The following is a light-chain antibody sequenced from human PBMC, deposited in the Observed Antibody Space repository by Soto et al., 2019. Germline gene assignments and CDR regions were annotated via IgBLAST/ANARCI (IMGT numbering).Light chain of an antibody. Sequence: DIQMTQSPSSLSASVGDRVTIPCRVSESISRNLNWYQQKAGKAPKLLIYAASSLQSGVPSRFSGSGSGTDFTLTISSLQPEDFATYYCQQSYTMPFTFGPGTKVDI. CDR3: QQSYTMPFT. CDR1: ESISRN. CDR2: AAS. J-gene: IGKJ3*01. V-gene: IGKV1-39*01.